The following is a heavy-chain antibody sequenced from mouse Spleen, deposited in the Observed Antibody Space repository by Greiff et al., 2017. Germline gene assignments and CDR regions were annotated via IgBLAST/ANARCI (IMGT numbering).Heavy chain of an antibody. CDR2: ISDGGSYT. CDR1: GFTFSSYA. J-gene: IGHJ2*01. Sequence: EVQLVESGGGLVKPGGSLKLSCAASGFTFSSYAMSWVRQTPEKRLEWVATISDGGSYTYYPDNVKGRFTISRDNAKNNLYLQMSHLKSEDTAMYYCARDRANWDYFDYWGQGTTLTVSS. CDR3: ARDRANWDYFDY. D-gene: IGHD4-1*01. V-gene: IGHV5-4*01.